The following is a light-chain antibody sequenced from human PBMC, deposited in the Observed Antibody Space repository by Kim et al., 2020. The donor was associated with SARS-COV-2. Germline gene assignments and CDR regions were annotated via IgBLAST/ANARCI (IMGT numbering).Light chain of an antibody. V-gene: IGKV3-20*01. CDR2: GAA. Sequence: TRERATPSCTTSQTILSSYLAWYQQKPGQAPRLRIYGAASRATGIPDRFTGSGSGTDFTLTISRLEPEDFAVYYCQQYGNSPLVTFGQGTRLEIK. CDR3: QQYGNSPLVT. CDR1: QTILSSY. J-gene: IGKJ5*01.